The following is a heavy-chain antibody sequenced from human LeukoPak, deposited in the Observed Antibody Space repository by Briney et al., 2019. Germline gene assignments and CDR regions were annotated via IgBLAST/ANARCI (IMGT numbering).Heavy chain of an antibody. CDR2: ISYSANS. CDR3: ARQCSSISCPIVY. D-gene: IGHD2-2*01. J-gene: IGHJ4*02. Sequence: NSSETLSLTCTVSGDSVSSGGHYWVWVRQPPGKGLEWLGAISYSANSYYSPSHKSRVTISIDMSKNQFSLRLSSVTAADTAFYYCARQCSSISCPIVYWGQGNLVTVSS. V-gene: IGHV4-39*01. CDR1: GDSVSSGGHY.